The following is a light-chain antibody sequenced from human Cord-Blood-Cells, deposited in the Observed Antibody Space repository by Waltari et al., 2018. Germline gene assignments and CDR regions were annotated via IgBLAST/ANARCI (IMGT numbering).Light chain of an antibody. CDR2: RNN. CDR3: AAWDDSLSGWV. Sequence: QSVLTQPPSASGTPGQRVTISSSGSSSNIGSNYVSWYQQPPGTAPKLLIYRNNQRPSGVPDRFSGSKSGTSASLAISGLRSEDEADYYCAAWDDSLSGWVFGGGTKLTVL. J-gene: IGLJ3*02. CDR1: SSNIGSNY. V-gene: IGLV1-47*01.